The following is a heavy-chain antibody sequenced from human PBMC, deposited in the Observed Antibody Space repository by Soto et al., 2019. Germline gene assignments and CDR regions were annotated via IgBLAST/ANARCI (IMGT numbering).Heavy chain of an antibody. D-gene: IGHD2-8*01. V-gene: IGHV1-2*02. CDR3: AKDPDPXIVLMVYARDGGYYFDY. CDR2: ISPRSGGT. Sequence: KRSCKAAGYTFVGIYMHWVRQATGQGFEWMGRISPRSGGTNYAQKFQGRVTMTWDTSLNTAYMELSSLISEDTAVYYCAKDPDPXIVLMVYARDGGYYFDYWGQGTLVTVSS. CDR1: GYTFVGIY. J-gene: IGHJ4*02.